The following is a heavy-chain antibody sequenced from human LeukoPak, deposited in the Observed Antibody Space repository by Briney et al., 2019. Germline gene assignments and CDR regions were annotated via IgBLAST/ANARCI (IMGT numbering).Heavy chain of an antibody. CDR3: ARGRIQLWYQTNPYFDY. D-gene: IGHD5-18*01. V-gene: IGHV4-39*01. Sequence: SETLSLTCIVSGVSISSSNYYSAWIRQPPGKGLEWIGRIYYGENTYYNPSLKSRVTISVDTSKNQLSVKLSSVTAADTAEYYCARGRIQLWYQTNPYFDYWGQGTLVTVSS. CDR2: IYYGENT. J-gene: IGHJ4*02. CDR1: GVSISSSNYY.